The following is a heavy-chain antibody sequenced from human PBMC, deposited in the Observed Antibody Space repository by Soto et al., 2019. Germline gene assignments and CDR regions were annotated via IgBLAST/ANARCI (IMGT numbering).Heavy chain of an antibody. Sequence: GGSLRLSCAASGFTFNIFSMNWVRQAPGKGLEWVSSISSSSGTIYYADSVKGRFTISRDNAKNSLYLQMNSLRAEDTAMYYCARRHSHDFYDKDIYVPWGQGTQVTVSS. CDR3: ARRHSHDFYDKDIYVP. D-gene: IGHD3-22*01. V-gene: IGHV3-21*01. J-gene: IGHJ4*02. CDR2: ISSSSGTI. CDR1: GFTFNIFS.